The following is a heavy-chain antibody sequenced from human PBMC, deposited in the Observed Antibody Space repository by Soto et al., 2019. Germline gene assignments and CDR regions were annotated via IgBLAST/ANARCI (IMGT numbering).Heavy chain of an antibody. CDR1: GFTFSSYA. CDR3: ASERVDYSSGWYGAFDM. CDR2: ISYDGSNK. J-gene: IGHJ3*02. D-gene: IGHD6-19*01. V-gene: IGHV3-30-3*01. Sequence: GGSLRLSCAASGFTFSSYAMHWVRQAPGKGLEWVAFISYDGSNKYYADSVKGRFTISRDNSKNTLYLQMNSLRAEDTAWYYCASERVDYSSGWYGAFDMWGQETMVTVS.